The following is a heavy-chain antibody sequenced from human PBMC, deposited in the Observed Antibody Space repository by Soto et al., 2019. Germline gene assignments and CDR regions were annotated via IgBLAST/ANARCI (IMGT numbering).Heavy chain of an antibody. CDR2: IVPIYRTA. Sequence: SSVKVSCKASGGTFSSYRINWVRQAPGQGLEWVGGIVPIYRTADYAQKFQGRVTITADESARTSYMELRSLKSQDTAVYYCVRDGSTLRFLIAAAFNNWFDPWGQGTLVSVSS. J-gene: IGHJ5*02. CDR1: GGTFSSYR. V-gene: IGHV1-69*13. CDR3: VRDGSTLRFLIAAAFNNWFDP. D-gene: IGHD6-13*01.